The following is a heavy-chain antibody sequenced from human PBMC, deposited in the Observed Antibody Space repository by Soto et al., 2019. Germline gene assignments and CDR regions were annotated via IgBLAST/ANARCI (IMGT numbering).Heavy chain of an antibody. CDR1: GFTFSSYA. CDR3: AKDPVFFVRGVITHYFDY. J-gene: IGHJ4*02. Sequence: EVQLLESGGGLVQPGGSLRLSCAASGFTFSSYAMSWVRQAPGKGLEWVSAISGSGGSTYYADSVKGRFTISRDNSNTPLYLPMNSLRAEATAVYYCAKDPVFFVRGVITHYFDYWGQGTLVTVSS. CDR2: ISGSGGST. V-gene: IGHV3-23*01. D-gene: IGHD3-10*01.